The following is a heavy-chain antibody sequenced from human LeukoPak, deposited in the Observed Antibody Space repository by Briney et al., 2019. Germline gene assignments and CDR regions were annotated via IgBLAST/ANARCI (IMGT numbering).Heavy chain of an antibody. J-gene: IGHJ6*02. CDR2: IIPMFGTV. V-gene: IGHV1-69*06. CDR3: ARVPLDYDILTGYYYYYGMDV. Sequence: GTSVKVSCKASGGAFSSYAINWVRQAPGQGLEWMGRIIPMFGTVNYEQKFQGRVTITADKSTSTAYMELSSLRSEDTAVYYCARVPLDYDILTGYYYYYGMDVWGQGTTVTVSS. CDR1: GGAFSSYA. D-gene: IGHD3-9*01.